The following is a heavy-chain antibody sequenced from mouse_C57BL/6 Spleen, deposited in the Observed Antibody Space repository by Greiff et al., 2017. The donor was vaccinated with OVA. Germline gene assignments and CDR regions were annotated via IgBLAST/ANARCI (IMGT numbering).Heavy chain of an antibody. CDR3: ARHDGGSSVFDY. D-gene: IGHD1-1*01. Sequence: EVMLVESGGDLVKPGGSLKLSCAASGFTFSSYGMSWVRQTPDKRLEWVATISSGGSYTYYPDSVKGRFTISRDNAKNTLYLQMSSLKSEDTAMYYCARHDGGSSVFDYWGKGTTLTVSS. J-gene: IGHJ2*01. CDR2: ISSGGSYT. CDR1: GFTFSSYG. V-gene: IGHV5-6*01.